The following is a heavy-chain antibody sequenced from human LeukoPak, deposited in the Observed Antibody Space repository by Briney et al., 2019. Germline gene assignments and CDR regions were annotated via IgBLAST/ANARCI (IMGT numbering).Heavy chain of an antibody. D-gene: IGHD6-19*01. CDR1: GYTFTGYY. V-gene: IGHV1-2*02. J-gene: IGHJ6*02. CDR2: INPNSGGT. Sequence: ASVKVSCMASGYTFTGYYMHWVRQAPGQGLEWMGWINPNSGGTNYAQKFQGRVTLTRDTVISPASMERSRLRSDDTAVYYCARDRGIAVACTIGWYYYYRMDVWGQGTMVTVSS. CDR3: ARDRGIAVACTIGWYYYYRMDV.